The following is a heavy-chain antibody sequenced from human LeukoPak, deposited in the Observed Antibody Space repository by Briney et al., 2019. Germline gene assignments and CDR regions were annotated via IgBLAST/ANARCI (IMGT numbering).Heavy chain of an antibody. J-gene: IGHJ4*02. Sequence: NPGGSLRLSCAASGFSFSSYYVNWVRQAPGKGLEWVSCISSSSTYIYYADSVRGRFAISRDNAKNSLYPQMNSLRAEDTAVYYCVRENHGSFDYWGQGSLVTVSS. CDR3: VRENHGSFDY. V-gene: IGHV3-21*01. CDR1: GFSFSSYY. D-gene: IGHD1-14*01. CDR2: ISSSSTYI.